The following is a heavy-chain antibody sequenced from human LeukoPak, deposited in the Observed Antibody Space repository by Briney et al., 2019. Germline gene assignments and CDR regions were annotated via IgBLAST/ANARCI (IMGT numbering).Heavy chain of an antibody. Sequence: SQTLSLTCAISGDSISSNSAAWHGIRQSPSRGLEWLGRTYYRSKWYNDYAVSVKSRITINPDTSKNQFSLQLNSVTPEDTAVYYCAKRGGELRAFDIWGQGPMVTVSS. D-gene: IGHD1-26*01. J-gene: IGHJ3*02. CDR3: AKRGGELRAFDI. CDR2: TYYRSKWYN. CDR1: GDSISSNSAA. V-gene: IGHV6-1*01.